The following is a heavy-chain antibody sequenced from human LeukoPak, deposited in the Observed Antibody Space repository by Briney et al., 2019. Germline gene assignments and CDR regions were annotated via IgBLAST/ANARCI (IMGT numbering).Heavy chain of an antibody. D-gene: IGHD3-22*01. CDR3: AKSNGYGLIDI. Sequence: PSETLSLTCSVSGYSMSSGYFWGWIRQPPGKGLEWIGCIFHSGATYYSPSLKSRVTISLDTSRNQFSLKLNSVTAADTAVYYCAKSNGYGLIDIWGQGTMVTVSS. V-gene: IGHV4-38-2*02. CDR2: IFHSGAT. J-gene: IGHJ3*02. CDR1: GYSMSSGYF.